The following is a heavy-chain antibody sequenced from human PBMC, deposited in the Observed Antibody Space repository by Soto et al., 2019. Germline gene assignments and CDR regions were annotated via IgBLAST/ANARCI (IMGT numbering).Heavy chain of an antibody. V-gene: IGHV4-34*01. D-gene: IGHD3-16*01. CDR2: INHSGST. Sequence: ASETLSLTCAVSGGSFSGYYWSWIRQPPGKGLEWIGEINHSGSTNYNPSLKSRDTISVDTSKNQFSLKLSSVTAADTAVYYCARVRGDYWGQGTLVTVSS. CDR3: ARVRGDY. CDR1: GGSFSGYY. J-gene: IGHJ4*02.